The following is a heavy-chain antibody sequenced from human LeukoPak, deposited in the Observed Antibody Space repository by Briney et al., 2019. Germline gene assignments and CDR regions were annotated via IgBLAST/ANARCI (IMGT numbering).Heavy chain of an antibody. Sequence: SETLSLTCTVSGGSISSSFYYWGWLRQPPGKGLEWIGSTYYIGTTYYKPSLNSRVSVSVDTSKNQLSLNPTSVTDADTALYYCARHGYYYYTSGYFGYWGQGILVTVSS. CDR2: TYYIGTT. J-gene: IGHJ4*02. D-gene: IGHD3-22*01. CDR1: GGSISSSFYY. CDR3: ARHGYYYYTSGYFGY. V-gene: IGHV4-39*01.